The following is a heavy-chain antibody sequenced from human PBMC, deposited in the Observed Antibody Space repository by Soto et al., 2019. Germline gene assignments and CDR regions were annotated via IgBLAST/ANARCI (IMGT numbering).Heavy chain of an antibody. D-gene: IGHD6-19*01. V-gene: IGHV1-69*01. CDR1: GGTFSSYA. CDR3: AIRLWRSPAVAFDY. CDR2: IIPIFGTA. J-gene: IGHJ4*02. Sequence: QVQLVQSGAEVKKPGSSVKVSCKASGGTFSSYAIIWVRQSPGQGLEWMGGIIPIFGTANYAQKLQGRVTITADESTSTAYMELSSLRSEDTAVYYCAIRLWRSPAVAFDYWGQGTLVTVSS.